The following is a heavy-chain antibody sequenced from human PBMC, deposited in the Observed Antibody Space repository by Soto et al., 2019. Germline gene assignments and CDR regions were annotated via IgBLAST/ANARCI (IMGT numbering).Heavy chain of an antibody. D-gene: IGHD5-12*01. CDR3: ARDLGGIVATIACDY. Sequence: QVQLVQSGAEVKKPGASVKVSCKASGYTFTSYGISWVRQAPGQGLEWMGWISAYNGNTNYAQKLQGRVTMTTDTSTSTADMELRSLRSDDTAVYYCARDLGGIVATIACDYWGQGTLVTVSS. CDR2: ISAYNGNT. V-gene: IGHV1-18*01. J-gene: IGHJ4*02. CDR1: GYTFTSYG.